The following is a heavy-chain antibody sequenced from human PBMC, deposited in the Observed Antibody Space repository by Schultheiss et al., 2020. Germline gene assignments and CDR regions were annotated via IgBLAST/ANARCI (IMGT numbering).Heavy chain of an antibody. J-gene: IGHJ4*02. V-gene: IGHV4-31*01. CDR2: IYYSGST. D-gene: IGHD3-10*01. CDR3: ARDGSQYASGSPFDF. Sequence: TLSLTCTVSGGSISSGGYYWTWIRQHPEKGLEWIGYIYYSGSTYYNPSLKSLVTISVDTSKNQFSLKLSSVTAADTAVYYCARDGSQYASGSPFDFWGQGTLVTVSS. CDR1: GGSISSGGYY.